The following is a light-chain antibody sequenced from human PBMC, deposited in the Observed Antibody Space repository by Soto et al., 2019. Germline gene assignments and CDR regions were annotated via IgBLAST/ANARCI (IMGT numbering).Light chain of an antibody. Sequence: DIVMTQSPDSLAVSLGERATINCKSSQSVLNSSNNKNYLAWYQQKPGQPPKLLIYWASTRESGVPDRSSGSGSGTDFTLAISSLQAEDVAVYYCQQYDDTPRTFGQGTKVEIK. CDR1: QSVLNSSNNKNY. J-gene: IGKJ1*01. CDR2: WAS. V-gene: IGKV4-1*01. CDR3: QQYDDTPRT.